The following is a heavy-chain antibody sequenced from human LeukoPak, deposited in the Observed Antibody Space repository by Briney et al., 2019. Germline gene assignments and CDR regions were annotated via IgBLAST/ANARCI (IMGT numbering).Heavy chain of an antibody. CDR1: GGSINRSSHY. D-gene: IGHD1-26*01. V-gene: IGHV4-39*01. CDR2: IHYSGNT. CDR3: ARLRSGSYHAFDI. J-gene: IGHJ3*02. Sequence: SETLSLTCTVSGGSINRSSHYWGWIRQPPGKGLEWIGSIHYSGNTYYNPSLESRVTISVDTAKNQFSLKLSSVTAADTAVYYCARLRSGSYHAFDIWGQGAMVTVSS.